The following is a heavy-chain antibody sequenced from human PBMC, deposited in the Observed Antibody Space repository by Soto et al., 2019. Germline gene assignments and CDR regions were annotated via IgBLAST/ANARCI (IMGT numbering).Heavy chain of an antibody. Sequence: SETLSLTCAVSGGSIISGGYSWSWIRQPPGKGLQWIGHIYEGGNTYYTPSLESRVAISTDKSKNQFSLRLSSVTAADTAVYYCVRRSPEDAFDIWGKGTMVPVSS. CDR3: VRRSPEDAFDI. CDR2: IYEGGNT. CDR1: GGSIISGGYS. J-gene: IGHJ3*02. V-gene: IGHV4-30-2*01.